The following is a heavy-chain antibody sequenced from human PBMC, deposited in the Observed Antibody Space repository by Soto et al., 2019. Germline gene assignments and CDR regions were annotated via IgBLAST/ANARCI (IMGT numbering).Heavy chain of an antibody. Sequence: PSETLSITCNFSEGSISNYYWTWIRQSPEKGLEWIGYMYYNGNINYNPSLKSRVTISIDTSNNQFSLTLKSVSAADTAVYYCATGGNWFDPWGHGVMVTVSS. CDR1: EGSISNYY. J-gene: IGHJ5*02. CDR3: ATGGNWFDP. V-gene: IGHV4-59*01. CDR2: MYYNGNI. D-gene: IGHD3-16*01.